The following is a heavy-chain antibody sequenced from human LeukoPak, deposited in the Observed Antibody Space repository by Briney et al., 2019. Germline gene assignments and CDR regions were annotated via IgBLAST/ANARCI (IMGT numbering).Heavy chain of an antibody. CDR3: ARELGARPPHWFDP. CDR2: IAYTGST. J-gene: IGHJ5*02. Sequence: PSGTLSLTCAVSGGSISSGSWWSWVRQPPEKGLEWIGEIAYTGSTKYNPSLKSRVTISVDTSKNQFSLKLSSVTAADTAVYYCARELGARPPHWFDPWGQGTLVTVSS. D-gene: IGHD6-6*01. V-gene: IGHV4-4*02. CDR1: GGSISSGSW.